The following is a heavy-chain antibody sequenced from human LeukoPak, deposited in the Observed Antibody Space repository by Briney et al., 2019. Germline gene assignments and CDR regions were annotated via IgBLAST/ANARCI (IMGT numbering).Heavy chain of an antibody. CDR3: ARGGLIEYSSSSAYDY. Sequence: ASVKVSCKASGYTFTSYDINWVRQATGQGLEWMGWMNPNSGNTGYAQKFQGRVTITRNTSISTAYMELSSLRSEDTAVYYCARGGLIEYSSSSAYDYWGQGTLVTVSS. V-gene: IGHV1-8*03. J-gene: IGHJ4*02. CDR2: MNPNSGNT. CDR1: GYTFTSYD. D-gene: IGHD6-6*01.